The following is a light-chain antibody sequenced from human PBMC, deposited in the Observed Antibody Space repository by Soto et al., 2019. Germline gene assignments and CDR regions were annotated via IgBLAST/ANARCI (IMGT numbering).Light chain of an antibody. CDR2: GAS. Sequence: EIVMTQSPATLSVSPGERATLSCRASQSVSSNLAWYQQKPGQAPRLLIYGASTRATGIPARFSGSGSGTEFTLTISSLQSEDFAVYYCQQYNNWPPCTFGQGTKLDNK. CDR1: QSVSSN. V-gene: IGKV3-15*01. CDR3: QQYNNWPPCT. J-gene: IGKJ1*01.